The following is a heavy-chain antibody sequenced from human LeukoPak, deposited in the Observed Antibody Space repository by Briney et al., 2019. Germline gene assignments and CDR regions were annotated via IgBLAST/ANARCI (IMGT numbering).Heavy chain of an antibody. V-gene: IGHV3-21*01. CDR1: GFTFSSYT. CDR3: ARTLQQLIRGSLGY. CDR2: ISSSSSSI. J-gene: IGHJ4*02. Sequence: GGSLRLSCAASGFTFSSYTMNWVRQAPGKGLEWVSSISSSSSSIYYEDSVKGRFTISRDNAKNSLYLQMNSLRAEDTAVYYCARTLQQLIRGSLGYWGQGTLVTVSS. D-gene: IGHD6-13*01.